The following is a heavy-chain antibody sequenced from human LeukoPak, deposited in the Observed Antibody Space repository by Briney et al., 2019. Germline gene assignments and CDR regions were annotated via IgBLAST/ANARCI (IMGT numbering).Heavy chain of an antibody. V-gene: IGHV4-34*01. Sequence: SETLSLTCAVYGGSFSGYYWSWVRQPTGKGLEWIGEINHSGSTNYNPSLKSRVTISVDTSKNQFSLKLSSVTAADTAFYNCARRYRWFWFDPWGQASLVTLSS. D-gene: IGHD2-8*02. CDR3: ARRYRWFWFDP. J-gene: IGHJ5*02. CDR1: GGSFSGYY. CDR2: INHSGST.